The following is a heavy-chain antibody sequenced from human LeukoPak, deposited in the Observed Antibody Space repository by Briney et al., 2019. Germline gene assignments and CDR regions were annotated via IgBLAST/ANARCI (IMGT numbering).Heavy chain of an antibody. Sequence: PGGSLRLSCAASGFTFSNAWMNWVRQAPGKGLEWVGRIKSKTDGGTTDYASPVNGRLTISRDDSKNTLYLQMNSLKTEDTAVYYCTTDRVTTSIDYWGQGTLVTVSS. V-gene: IGHV3-15*07. CDR3: TTDRVTTSIDY. J-gene: IGHJ4*02. CDR1: GFTFSNAW. D-gene: IGHD4-17*01. CDR2: IKSKTDGGTT.